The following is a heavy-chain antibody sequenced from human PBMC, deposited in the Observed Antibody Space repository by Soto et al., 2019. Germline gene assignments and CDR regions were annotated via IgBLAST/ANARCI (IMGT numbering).Heavy chain of an antibody. V-gene: IGHV1-69*13. D-gene: IGHD4-17*01. Sequence: SVKVSCKASGGTFSSYSISWVLQAPGQGLEWMGGIIPIFGTANYAQKFQGRVTITADESTSTAYMELSSLRSEDTAVYYCARDRGKYSSTDWFDPWGQGTLVTVSS. CDR2: IIPIFGTA. J-gene: IGHJ5*02. CDR1: GGTFSSYS. CDR3: ARDRGKYSSTDWFDP.